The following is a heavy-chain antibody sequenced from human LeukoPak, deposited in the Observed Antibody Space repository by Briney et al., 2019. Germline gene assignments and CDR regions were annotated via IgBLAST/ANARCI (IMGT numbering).Heavy chain of an antibody. V-gene: IGHV4-39*01. Sequence: YYWGWIRQPPGKGLEWIGSIYYSGSTYYNPSLKSRVTISVDTSKNQFSLKLSSVTAADTAVYYCARCESSWSAAEYFQHWGQGTLVTVSS. CDR1: YY. CDR2: IYYSGST. J-gene: IGHJ1*01. CDR3: ARCESSWSAAEYFQH. D-gene: IGHD6-13*01.